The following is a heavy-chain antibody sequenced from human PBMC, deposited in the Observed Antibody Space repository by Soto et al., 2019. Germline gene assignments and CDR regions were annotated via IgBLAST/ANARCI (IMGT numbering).Heavy chain of an antibody. Sequence: EVELVESGGGLVQAGGSLRVSCGVSGFTSSDHYMDWVRQAPGKGLEWVGRTANKRSRYTTEYAASVKGRFIISRDDSKKTVYLQMNSLKIEDTAVYYCAGAGFGHGLDVWGQGTTVTVSS. J-gene: IGHJ6*02. D-gene: IGHD3-16*01. CDR3: AGAGFGHGLDV. CDR2: TANKRSRYTT. V-gene: IGHV3-72*01. CDR1: GFTSSDHY.